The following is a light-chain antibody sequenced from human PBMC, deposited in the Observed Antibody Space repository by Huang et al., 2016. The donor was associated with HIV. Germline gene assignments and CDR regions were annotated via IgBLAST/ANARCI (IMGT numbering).Light chain of an antibody. Sequence: DIQITQSPSSLSASVGDRVIITCRASQNINRYLNWYQQQPGKAPKLLISGASKLHSGVPSSFSGGGSGTHFTLAISSLQPEDSATYYCQQSAVTPRTFGQGTKLEI. CDR2: GAS. V-gene: IGKV1-39*01. J-gene: IGKJ2*01. CDR3: QQSAVTPRT. CDR1: QNINRY.